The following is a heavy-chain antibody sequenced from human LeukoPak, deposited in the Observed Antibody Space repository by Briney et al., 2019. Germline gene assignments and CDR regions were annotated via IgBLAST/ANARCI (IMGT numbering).Heavy chain of an antibody. Sequence: SETLSLTCTVSGGSISRYYWSWIRQPTGKGLEWIGRIYSDGTITYNPSLQSRLTMSIDTSKNQFSLKLSFVTAADTAVYYCARDSGTTGEVKFDPWGQGTLVTVSS. D-gene: IGHD4-17*01. V-gene: IGHV4-4*07. CDR1: GGSISRYY. CDR2: IYSDGTI. CDR3: ARDSGTTGEVKFDP. J-gene: IGHJ5*02.